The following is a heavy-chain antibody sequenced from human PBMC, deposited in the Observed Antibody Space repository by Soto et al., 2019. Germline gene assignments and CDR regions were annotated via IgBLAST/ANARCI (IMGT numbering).Heavy chain of an antibody. CDR3: AATIVVVPAAPDDNYYYYGMDV. V-gene: IGHV1-58*02. D-gene: IGHD2-2*01. CDR1: GFTFTSSA. CDR2: IVVGSGNT. J-gene: IGHJ6*02. Sequence: QMQLVQSGPEVKKPGTSVKVSCKASGFTFTSSAMQWVRQARGQRLEWIGWIVVGSGNTNYAQKFQERVTITRDMSTSTAYMERSSLRSEDTAVYYCAATIVVVPAAPDDNYYYYGMDVWGQGTTVTVSS.